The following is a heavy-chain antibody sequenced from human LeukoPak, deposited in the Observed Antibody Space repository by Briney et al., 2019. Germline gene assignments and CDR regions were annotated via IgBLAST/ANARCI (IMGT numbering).Heavy chain of an antibody. CDR3: ARERYSSGWYEAQSFDY. Sequence: ASVKVSCKASGYTFTSYGISWVRQAPGQGLEWMGWISAYNGNTNYAQKLQGRVTMTTDTSTSTAYMELRSLRSDDTAVYYCARERYSSGWYEAQSFDYWGQGTLVTVS. CDR1: GYTFTSYG. CDR2: ISAYNGNT. D-gene: IGHD6-19*01. V-gene: IGHV1-18*01. J-gene: IGHJ4*02.